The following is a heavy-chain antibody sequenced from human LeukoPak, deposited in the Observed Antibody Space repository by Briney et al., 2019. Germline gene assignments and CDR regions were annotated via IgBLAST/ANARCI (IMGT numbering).Heavy chain of an antibody. CDR1: GYIFTSYD. V-gene: IGHV1-8*01. CDR2: ISPRTGDR. CDR3: ARRGRYSSGWMGDAFDI. J-gene: IGHJ3*02. Sequence: ASVKVSCKGSGYIFTSYDINWVRQAPGQGLEWMGWISPRTGDRGYAQKFEGRVTITADKSTSTAYMELSSLRSEDTAVYYCARRGRYSSGWMGDAFDIWGQGTMVTVSS. D-gene: IGHD6-19*01.